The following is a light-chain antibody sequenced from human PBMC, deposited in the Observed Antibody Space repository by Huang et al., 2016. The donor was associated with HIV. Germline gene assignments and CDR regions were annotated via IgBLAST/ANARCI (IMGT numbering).Light chain of an antibody. V-gene: IGKV4-1*01. Sequence: DIVMTQSPDSLAVSLGERATINCKSSQNVLFRSNNRNHLAWYQQKPGQPPRLLIYWASTRESGVPYRFSGSASGTDFTLTISSLQAEDVAVYYCQQYYNIPWTFGQGTKVEIK. CDR2: WAS. CDR1: QNVLFRSNNRNH. CDR3: QQYYNIPWT. J-gene: IGKJ1*01.